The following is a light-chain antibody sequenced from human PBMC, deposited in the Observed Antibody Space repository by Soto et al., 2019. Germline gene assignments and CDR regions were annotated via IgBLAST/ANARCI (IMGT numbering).Light chain of an antibody. CDR2: GAS. CDR1: QSVRDN. Sequence: ETLLTQSPATLSVSPGERATLSCRASQSVRDNLAWYQQKPGQAPRLLIYGASTRAPGIPDRFSGSGFGTEFSLTISSLQSEDFAVYYCQPHHDWPPSTFGQGTKLEIK. V-gene: IGKV3-15*01. J-gene: IGKJ2*01. CDR3: QPHHDWPPST.